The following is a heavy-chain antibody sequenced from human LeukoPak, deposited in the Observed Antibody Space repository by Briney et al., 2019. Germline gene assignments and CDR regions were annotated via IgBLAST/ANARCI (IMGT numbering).Heavy chain of an antibody. CDR2: IGSSGTTI. J-gene: IGHJ4*02. CDR3: ALLAVASDFDY. CDR1: GFPFSIYE. D-gene: IGHD6-19*01. Sequence: PGGSLRLSCAVSGFPFSIYEMNWVRQAPGKGLEWVSNIGSSGTTIYYADSVKGRFSISRDNAKSSLYLQMNRLRVENAVVYYCALLAVASDFDYWGQGALVTVSS. V-gene: IGHV3-48*03.